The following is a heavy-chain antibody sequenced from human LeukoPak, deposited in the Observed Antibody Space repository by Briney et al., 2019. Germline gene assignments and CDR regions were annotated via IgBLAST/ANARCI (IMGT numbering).Heavy chain of an antibody. CDR1: GFTFSSYA. D-gene: IGHD5-12*01. Sequence: GGSLRLSCAASGFTFSSYAMSWVRQAPGKGLEWVSAISGSGGSTYYADSVKGRFTISRDNSKNTLYLQMNSLRAEDTAVYYCAKIWDIVATIWVDDAFDIWGQGTMVTVSS. CDR2: ISGSGGST. CDR3: AKIWDIVATIWVDDAFDI. J-gene: IGHJ3*02. V-gene: IGHV3-23*01.